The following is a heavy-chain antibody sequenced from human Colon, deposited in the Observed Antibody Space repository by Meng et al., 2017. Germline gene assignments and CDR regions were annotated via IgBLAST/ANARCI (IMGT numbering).Heavy chain of an antibody. D-gene: IGHD2-2*01. CDR2: IHSSGNT. CDR3: ARNPVIPDARTFDF. Sequence: QVQLQESGPGLVKPSQTLSRTCTISGGSINSADYYLNWIRQSPGKGLEWLGYIHSSGNTYYTPSLKSRLTMSLDTSKNQFSLRLTSVTAADTAVYYCARNPVIPDARTFDFWGQGALVTVSS. CDR1: GGSINSADYY. J-gene: IGHJ4*02. V-gene: IGHV4-30-4*01.